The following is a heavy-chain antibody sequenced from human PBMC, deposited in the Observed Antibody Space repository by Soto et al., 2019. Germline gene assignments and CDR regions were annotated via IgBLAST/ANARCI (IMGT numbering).Heavy chain of an antibody. Sequence: GGSLRLSCAASGFTFSSNYMSWVRQAPGKGLEWVSVIYNDGSTYYADSVKGRFTISRDNSKNTRYLQMNSLRAEDTAVYYCARDRSWPNYYYYYGMDVWGQGTTVTVSS. D-gene: IGHD6-13*01. J-gene: IGHJ6*02. CDR2: IYNDGST. CDR3: ARDRSWPNYYYYYGMDV. V-gene: IGHV3-66*01. CDR1: GFTFSSNY.